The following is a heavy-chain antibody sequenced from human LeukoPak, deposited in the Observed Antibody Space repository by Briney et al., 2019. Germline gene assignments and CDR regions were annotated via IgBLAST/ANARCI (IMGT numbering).Heavy chain of an antibody. CDR3: ARDRVYSSSWGENGMDV. D-gene: IGHD6-13*01. Sequence: GGSLRLSCAASGFTFSSYWMSWVRQAPGKGLGWVANIKQDGSEKYYVDSVKGRFTVSRDNAKNSLYLQMNSLRAEDTAVYYCARDRVYSSSWGENGMDVWGQGTTVTVSS. V-gene: IGHV3-7*01. J-gene: IGHJ6*02. CDR1: GFTFSSYW. CDR2: IKQDGSEK.